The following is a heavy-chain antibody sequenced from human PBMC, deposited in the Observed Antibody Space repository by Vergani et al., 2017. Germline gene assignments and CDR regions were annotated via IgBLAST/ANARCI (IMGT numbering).Heavy chain of an antibody. V-gene: IGHV3-30*06. D-gene: IGHD3-16*01. Sequence: QVQLVESGGGVVQPGRSLRLSCAASGFTFSSYGMHWVRQAPGKGLEWVAVISYDGSNKYYADSVKGRFTISRVNSKNTLYLQMNSLRAEDTAVYYCARGGTYSNFDYWGQGTLVTVSS. J-gene: IGHJ4*02. CDR2: ISYDGSNK. CDR3: ARGGTYSNFDY. CDR1: GFTFSSYG.